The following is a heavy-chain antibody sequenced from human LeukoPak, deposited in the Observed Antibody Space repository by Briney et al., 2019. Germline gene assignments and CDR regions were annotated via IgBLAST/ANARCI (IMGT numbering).Heavy chain of an antibody. CDR3: ARLFNYYDNSGYYQYYFDY. D-gene: IGHD3-22*01. CDR1: GYTLTSYY. CDR2: INPNTGDT. Sequence: GASVTVSFKASGYTLTSYYMHWVRQAPGQGLEWMGWINPNTGDTSFAQKFQGRVTLTRDTSISTAYMELSRLKSDDTAVYYCARLFNYYDNSGYYQYYFDYWGQGTLVTVSS. V-gene: IGHV1-2*02. J-gene: IGHJ4*02.